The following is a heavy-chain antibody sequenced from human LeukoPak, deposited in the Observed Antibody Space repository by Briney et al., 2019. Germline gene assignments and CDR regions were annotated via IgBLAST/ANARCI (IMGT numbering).Heavy chain of an antibody. CDR1: GYTFTSYY. D-gene: IGHD2-15*01. CDR2: INPSGGST. CDR3: ARDKRILGRRGYFDY. J-gene: IGHJ4*02. V-gene: IGHV1-46*01. Sequence: ASVKVSCKASGYTFTSYYMHWVRQAPGQGLEWMGIINPSGGSTSYAQKFQGRVTMTRDTSTSTVYMELSSPRSEDTAVYYCARDKRILGRRGYFDYWGQGTLVTVSS.